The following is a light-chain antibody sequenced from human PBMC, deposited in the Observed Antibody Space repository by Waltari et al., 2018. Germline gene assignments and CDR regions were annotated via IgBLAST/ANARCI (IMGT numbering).Light chain of an antibody. Sequence: AIRITQFPSSLSPSTGDRVTITCRSSQGISSYLAWYQQKPGKAPKLLIYAASTLQSGVPSRFSGSGSGTDFTLTISCLQSEDFATYYCQQYYSYPPFTFGPGTKVDIK. J-gene: IGKJ3*01. CDR1: QGISSY. CDR2: AAS. CDR3: QQYYSYPPFT. V-gene: IGKV1-8*01.